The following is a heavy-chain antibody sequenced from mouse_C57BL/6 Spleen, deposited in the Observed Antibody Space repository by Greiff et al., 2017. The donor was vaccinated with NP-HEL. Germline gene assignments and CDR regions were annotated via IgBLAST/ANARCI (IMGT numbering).Heavy chain of an antibody. V-gene: IGHV5-17*01. J-gene: IGHJ3*01. Sequence: EVMLVESGGGLVKPGGSLKLSCAASGFTFSDYGMHWVRQAPEKGLEWVAYISSGSSTIYYADTVKGRFTISRDNAKNTLFLQMTSLRSEDTAMYYCARSYGSSLFAYWGQGTLVTVSA. CDR3: ARSYGSSLFAY. CDR2: ISSGSSTI. CDR1: GFTFSDYG. D-gene: IGHD1-1*01.